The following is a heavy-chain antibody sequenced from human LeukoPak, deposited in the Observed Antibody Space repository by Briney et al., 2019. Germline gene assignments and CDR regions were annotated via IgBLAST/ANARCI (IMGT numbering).Heavy chain of an antibody. V-gene: IGHV1-46*01. CDR1: EYTLTSYY. J-gene: IGHJ4*02. CDR2: INPSGGST. Sequence: GASVKVSCKASEYTLTSYYLHWVRQAPGQGLEWMAIINPSGGSTSHAQKFQGRVTMTRDTSASTVYMELSSLRSEDTAVYYCARGGVVVAATANVYWGQGTLVTVSS. CDR3: ARGGVVVAATANVY. D-gene: IGHD2-15*01.